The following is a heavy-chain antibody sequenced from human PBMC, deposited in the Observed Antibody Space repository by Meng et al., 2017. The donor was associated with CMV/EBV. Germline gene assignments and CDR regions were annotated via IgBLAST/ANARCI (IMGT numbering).Heavy chain of an antibody. Sequence: GESLKISCAASGFTFSDYYMSWIRQAPGKGLEWVSYISSSGSTIYYADSVKGRFTISRDNAKNSLYPQMNSLRAKDTAVYYCARVLSGWLYWGQGTLVTVSS. CDR1: GFTFSDYY. V-gene: IGHV3-11*01. D-gene: IGHD6-19*01. J-gene: IGHJ4*02. CDR3: ARVLSGWLY. CDR2: ISSSGSTI.